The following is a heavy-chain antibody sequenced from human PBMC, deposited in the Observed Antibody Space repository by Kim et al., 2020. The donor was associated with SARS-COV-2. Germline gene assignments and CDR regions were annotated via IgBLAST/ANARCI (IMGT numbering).Heavy chain of an antibody. Sequence: SVKGRFTISRDDSKSIAYLQMNSLKTEDTAVYYCTREVYYGSGIHYGMDVWGQGTTVTVSS. D-gene: IGHD3-10*01. J-gene: IGHJ6*02. CDR3: TREVYYGSGIHYGMDV. V-gene: IGHV3-49*02.